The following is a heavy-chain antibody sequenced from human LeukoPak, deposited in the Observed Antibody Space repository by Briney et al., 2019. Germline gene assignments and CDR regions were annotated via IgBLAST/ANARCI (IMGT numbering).Heavy chain of an antibody. Sequence: GGSLRLSCAGSGFLFSTYSFNWVRQAPSKGMEWVSSISSSGSSIYYADSVKGRFTISRDNTKNSLYLQMNSLRAEDTAVYYCARHLFGVNIVGNYFDSWGQGTLVTVSS. CDR2: ISSSGSSI. V-gene: IGHV3-21*01. D-gene: IGHD2/OR15-2a*01. CDR1: GFLFSTYS. J-gene: IGHJ4*02. CDR3: ARHLFGVNIVGNYFDS.